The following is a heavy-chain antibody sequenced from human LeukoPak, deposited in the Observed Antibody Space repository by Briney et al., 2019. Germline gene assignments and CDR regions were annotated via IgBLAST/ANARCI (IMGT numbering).Heavy chain of an antibody. J-gene: IGHJ5*02. CDR2: INHSGST. CDR3: ARGGGYNWFDP. Sequence: PSETLSLTCAVYGGSFSGYYWSWIRQPPGKGLEWIGEINHSGSTNYNPSLKSRVTISVDTSKHQFSLKLSSVTAADTAVYYCARGGGYNWFDPWGQGTLVTVSS. CDR1: GGSFSGYY. V-gene: IGHV4-34*01.